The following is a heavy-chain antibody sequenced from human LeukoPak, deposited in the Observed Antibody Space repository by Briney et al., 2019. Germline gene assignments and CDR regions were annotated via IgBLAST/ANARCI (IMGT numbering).Heavy chain of an antibody. J-gene: IGHJ5*02. CDR3: ARNYDFWSGYPHPNWFDP. D-gene: IGHD3-3*01. Sequence: GGSLRLSCAASGFTFSDYYMSWIRQAPGKGLEWVSYISSSGSTIYYADSVKGRFTISRDNAKNSLYLQMNSLRAEDTAVYYCARNYDFWSGYPHPNWFDPWGQGTLVTVSS. CDR1: GFTFSDYY. V-gene: IGHV3-11*01. CDR2: ISSSGSTI.